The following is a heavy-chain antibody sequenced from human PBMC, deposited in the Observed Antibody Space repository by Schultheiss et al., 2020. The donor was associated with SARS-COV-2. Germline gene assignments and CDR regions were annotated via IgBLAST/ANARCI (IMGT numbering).Heavy chain of an antibody. V-gene: IGHV3-33*08. CDR2: IWYDGSDK. D-gene: IGHD1-26*01. CDR3: ARERWEDGMDV. J-gene: IGHJ6*02. Sequence: GGSLRLSCAASGFTFSSYWMSWVRQAPGKGLEWVAVIWYDGSDKYYADSVKGRFTISRDNSKNTLYVQMNSLRSEDTAVYYCARERWEDGMDVWGQGTTVTVSS. CDR1: GFTFSSYW.